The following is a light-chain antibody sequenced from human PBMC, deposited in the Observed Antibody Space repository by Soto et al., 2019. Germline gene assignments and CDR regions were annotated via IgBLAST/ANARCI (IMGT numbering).Light chain of an antibody. J-gene: IGKJ5*01. CDR3: QQSYNTPIT. Sequence: DIQMTQSPSSLSASIGDRVTITCRASQSINKYLNWYQQKPGKAPKLLIYATSNLQSGVPSRFSGSRSGTDFTLTISSLQPEDFAIYYCQQSYNTPITFGQGTRLDIK. CDR2: ATS. CDR1: QSINKY. V-gene: IGKV1-39*01.